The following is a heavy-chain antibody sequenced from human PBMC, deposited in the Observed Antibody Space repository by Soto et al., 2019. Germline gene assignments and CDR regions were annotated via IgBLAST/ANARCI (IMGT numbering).Heavy chain of an antibody. CDR2: IYPGDFDT. Sequence: GESLKISCRASGDSFTTYWIAWVRQMPGKGLEWMGIIYPGDFDTRYSPSFQGQVTISVDKSINTLYLQMNSLRAEDTAVYYCAKDQGDYLFDYWGQGTLVTVSS. CDR1: GDSFTTYW. J-gene: IGHJ4*02. CDR3: AKDQGDYLFDY. D-gene: IGHD2-21*01. V-gene: IGHV5-51*01.